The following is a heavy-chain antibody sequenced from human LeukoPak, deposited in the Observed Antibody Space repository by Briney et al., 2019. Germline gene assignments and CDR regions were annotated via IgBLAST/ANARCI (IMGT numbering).Heavy chain of an antibody. CDR1: IDSFSNYH. Sequence: SETLSLPCAVYIDSFSNYHWNWIRQPPAKGMEWIGEVNESGGTNISPSLRSRVILSVDTSKNQFSLKLISVTVADTAIYYCARGEGATVPQVGKIWFDPWGQGARVTVSS. CDR3: ARGEGATVPQVGKIWFDP. CDR2: VNESGGT. J-gene: IGHJ5*02. V-gene: IGHV4-34*01. D-gene: IGHD1-26*01.